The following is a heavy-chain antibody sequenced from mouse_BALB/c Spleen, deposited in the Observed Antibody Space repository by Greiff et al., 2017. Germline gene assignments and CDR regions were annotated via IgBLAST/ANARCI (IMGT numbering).Heavy chain of an antibody. J-gene: IGHJ2*01. D-gene: IGHD1-2*01. Sequence: VQLQQSGAELMKPGASVKISCKATGYTFSSYWIEWVKQRPGHGLEWIGEILPGSGSTNYNEKFKGKATFTADTSSNTAYMQLSSLTSEDSAVYYCARRGLLRLPYFDYWGQGTTLTVSS. CDR2: ILPGSGST. V-gene: IGHV1-9*01. CDR3: ARRGLLRLPYFDY. CDR1: GYTFSSYW.